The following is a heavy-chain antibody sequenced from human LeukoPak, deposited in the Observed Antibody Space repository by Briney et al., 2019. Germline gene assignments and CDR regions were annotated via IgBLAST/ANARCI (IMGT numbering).Heavy chain of an antibody. CDR3: ARAGDGYNGGDAFDI. Sequence: ASVKVSCKASGYTFTSYYMHWVRQAPGQGLEWMGIINPSGGSTSYAQKFQGRVTMTRDMSTSTVYMELSSLRSEDTAVYYCARAGDGYNGGDAFDIWGQGTMVTVSS. J-gene: IGHJ3*02. D-gene: IGHD5-24*01. CDR1: GYTFTSYY. CDR2: INPSGGST. V-gene: IGHV1-46*01.